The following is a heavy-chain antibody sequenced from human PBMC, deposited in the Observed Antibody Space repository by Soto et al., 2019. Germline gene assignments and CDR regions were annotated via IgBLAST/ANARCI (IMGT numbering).Heavy chain of an antibody. V-gene: IGHV4-34*01. J-gene: IGHJ6*03. CDR1: GGSFSGYY. CDR2: INHSGST. D-gene: IGHD3-3*01. CDR3: ARGIYDFSAPGYYYYYMDV. Sequence: SETLSLTCAVYGGSFSGYYWSWIRQPPWKGLEWIGEINHSGSTNYNPSLKSRVTISVDTSKNQFSLKLSSVTAADTAVYYCARGIYDFSAPGYYYYYMDVWGKGTTVTVSS.